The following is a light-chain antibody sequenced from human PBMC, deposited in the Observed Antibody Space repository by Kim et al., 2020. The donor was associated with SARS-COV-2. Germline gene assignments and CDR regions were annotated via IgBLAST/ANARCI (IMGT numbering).Light chain of an antibody. J-gene: IGKJ4*01. V-gene: IGKV3-15*01. CDR2: GAS. Sequence: EIVMTQSPATLSVSPGERATLSCRASQSVSNNLAWYQQKPGQAPRLLIYGASTRATGIPVRFSGSGSGTEFTLTISSLQSKDFAVYYCQQYNNWPLSFGGGTKVDIK. CDR1: QSVSNN. CDR3: QQYNNWPLS.